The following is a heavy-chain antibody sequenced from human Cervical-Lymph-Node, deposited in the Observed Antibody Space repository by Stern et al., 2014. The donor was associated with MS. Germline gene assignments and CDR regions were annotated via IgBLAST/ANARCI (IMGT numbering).Heavy chain of an antibody. CDR1: GFSLSTSGMC. Sequence: QVTLRESGPALAKPTQTLTLTCTFSGFSLSTSGMCVSWIRQPPGKALEWLALIDWDDDKYYSTSLKTRISISKDTSKNQVVLTMTNMDPVDTATYYCARSRNWNDEPFDPWGQGTLVTVSS. V-gene: IGHV2-70*01. J-gene: IGHJ5*02. CDR2: IDWDDDK. CDR3: ARSRNWNDEPFDP. D-gene: IGHD1-20*01.